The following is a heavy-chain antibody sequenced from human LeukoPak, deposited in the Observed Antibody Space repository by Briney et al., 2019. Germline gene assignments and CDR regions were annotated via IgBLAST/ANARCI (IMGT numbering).Heavy chain of an antibody. Sequence: SVKVSCKASGFTFTSSAMQWVRQARGQRLEWIGWIVVGSGNTNYAQKFQERVTITRDMSTSTAYMELSSLRSEDTAVYYCAAEAAGWFGEVHYYYYGMDVWGQGTTVTVSS. D-gene: IGHD3-10*01. J-gene: IGHJ6*02. V-gene: IGHV1-58*02. CDR2: IVVGSGNT. CDR1: GFTFTSSA. CDR3: AAEAAGWFGEVHYYYYGMDV.